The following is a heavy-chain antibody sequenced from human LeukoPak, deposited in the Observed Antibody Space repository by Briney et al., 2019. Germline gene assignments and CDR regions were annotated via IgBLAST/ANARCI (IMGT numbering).Heavy chain of an antibody. J-gene: IGHJ6*03. CDR1: GYTFTSYG. V-gene: IGHV1-18*01. Sequence: ASVKVSCKASGYTFTSYGISWVRQAPGQGLEWMGWISAYNGNTNYAQKLQGRVTMTTDTSTSTAYMELRSLRSDDTAVYYCARVSEDGSGSYYRYYYYYMDVWGKGTTVTISS. CDR3: ARVSEDGSGSYYRYYYYYMDV. D-gene: IGHD3-10*01. CDR2: ISAYNGNT.